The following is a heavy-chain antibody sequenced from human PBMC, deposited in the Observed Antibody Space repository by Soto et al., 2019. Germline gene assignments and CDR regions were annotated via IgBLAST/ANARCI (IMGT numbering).Heavy chain of an antibody. D-gene: IGHD5-18*01. CDR3: ARDLTQRWLRRFHP. CDR2: ISSSSSYI. J-gene: IGHJ5*02. Sequence: GGSLRLSCAASGFTFSSYSMNWVRQAPGKGLEWVSSISSSSSYIYYADSVKGRFTISRDNAKNSLYLQMNSLRAEDTAVYYCARDLTQRWLRRFHPWFPGTLVTVSS. V-gene: IGHV3-21*01. CDR1: GFTFSSYS.